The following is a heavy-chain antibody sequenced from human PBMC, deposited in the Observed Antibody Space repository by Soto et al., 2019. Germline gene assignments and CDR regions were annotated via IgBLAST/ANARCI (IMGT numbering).Heavy chain of an antibody. J-gene: IGHJ6*01. CDR2: IWHDASHE. CDR3: EREGVDAWIEYSYSGKEV. CDR1: GFDFSSFG. D-gene: IGHD5-12*01. Sequence: QVQLVESGGGVVQPGTSLTLSCAASGFDFSSFGMHWVRQAPGKGLECVAVIWHDASHEYYGDSVQGRFTISRENSKHLLYLQMNCLRAVGTAVYYCEREGVDAWIEYSYSGKEVWGYRTTVTVS. V-gene: IGHV3-33*01.